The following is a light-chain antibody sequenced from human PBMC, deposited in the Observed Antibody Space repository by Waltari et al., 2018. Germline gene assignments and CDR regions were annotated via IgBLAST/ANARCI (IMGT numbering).Light chain of an antibody. CDR1: TSNIGSNT. CDR2: SND. V-gene: IGLV1-44*01. Sequence: QSVLTQPPSASGTPGQRVTTSCSGSTSNIGSNTVTWYQQPPGTAPKLLIYSNDQRPSGVPDRFSGSKSGTSASLAISGLQSEDEADYYCAAWDDSLNGRGVFGGGTKLTVL. J-gene: IGLJ2*01. CDR3: AAWDDSLNGRGV.